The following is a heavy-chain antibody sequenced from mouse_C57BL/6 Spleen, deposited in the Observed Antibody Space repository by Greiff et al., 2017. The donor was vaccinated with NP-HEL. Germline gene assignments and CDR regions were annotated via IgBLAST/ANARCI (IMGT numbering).Heavy chain of an antibody. V-gene: IGHV2-2*01. CDR3: ATSSFITTVVATDAMDY. CDR1: GFSLTSYG. J-gene: IGHJ4*01. Sequence: VQLQQSGPGLVQPSQSLSITCTVSGFSLTSYGVHWVRQSPGKGLEWLGVIWSGGSTDYNAAFISRLSISKDNSKSQVFFKMNSLQADDTAIYYCATSSFITTVVATDAMDYWGQGTSVTVSS. D-gene: IGHD1-1*01. CDR2: IWSGGST.